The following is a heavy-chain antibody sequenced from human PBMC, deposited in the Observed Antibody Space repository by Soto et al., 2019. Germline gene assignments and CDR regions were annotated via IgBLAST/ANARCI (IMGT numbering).Heavy chain of an antibody. CDR2: ISAYNGNT. D-gene: IGHD3-22*01. Sequence: QVQLVQSGAEVKKPGASVKVSCKTSGYTFTSYGISWVRQAPGQGLEWMGWISAYNGNTDYPQKVQGRVTMTTDTSTRTAYMELRILRSDDTAVYYCARGRYYYDSGYRHYLDYWGQGTLVTVSS. J-gene: IGHJ4*02. CDR3: ARGRYYYDSGYRHYLDY. V-gene: IGHV1-18*01. CDR1: GYTFTSYG.